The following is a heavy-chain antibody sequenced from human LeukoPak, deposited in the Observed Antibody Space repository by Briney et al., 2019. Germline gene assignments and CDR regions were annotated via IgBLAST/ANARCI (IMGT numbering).Heavy chain of an antibody. D-gene: IGHD3-22*01. CDR3: ARDLSSRDSSGYYNTNWLDP. CDR2: ISSSSSYI. V-gene: IGHV3-21*01. J-gene: IGHJ5*02. Sequence: GGSLRLSCAASGFTFSSYSMNWVRQAPGKGLEWVSSISSSSSYIYYADSVKGRFTISRDNAKNSLYLQMNSLRAEDTAVYYCARDLSSRDSSGYYNTNWLDPWAREPWSPSPQ. CDR1: GFTFSSYS.